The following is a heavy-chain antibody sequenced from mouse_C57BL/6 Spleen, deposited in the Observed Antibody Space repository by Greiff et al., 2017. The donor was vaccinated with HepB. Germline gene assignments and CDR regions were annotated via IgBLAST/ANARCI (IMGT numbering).Heavy chain of an antibody. CDR2: IYPSDSET. J-gene: IGHJ4*01. V-gene: IGHV1-61*01. D-gene: IGHD4-1*01. CDR1: GYTFTSYW. CDR3: AGTGTNAMDY. Sequence: QVQLKQPGAELVRPGSSVKLSCKASGYTFTSYWMDWVKQRPGQGLEWIGNIYPSDSETHYNQKFKDKATLTVDKSSSTAYMQLSSLTSEDSAVYYCAGTGTNAMDYWGQGTSVTVSS.